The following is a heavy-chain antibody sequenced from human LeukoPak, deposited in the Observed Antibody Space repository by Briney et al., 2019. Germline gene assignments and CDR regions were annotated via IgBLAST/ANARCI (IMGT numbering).Heavy chain of an antibody. J-gene: IGHJ4*02. V-gene: IGHV1-46*01. CDR1: GYTFTSYD. Sequence: ASVKVSCKASGYTFTSYDINWVRQAPGQGLEWMGIINPSGGSTSYAQKFQGRVTMTRDTSTSTVYMELSSLRSEDTAVYYCAREGPDYGDYDYWGQGTLVTVSS. CDR2: INPSGGST. CDR3: AREGPDYGDYDY. D-gene: IGHD4-17*01.